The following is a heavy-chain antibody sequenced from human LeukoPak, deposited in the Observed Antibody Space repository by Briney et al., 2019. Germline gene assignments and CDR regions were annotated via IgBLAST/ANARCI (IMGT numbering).Heavy chain of an antibody. J-gene: IGHJ3*02. CDR2: IYTSGST. D-gene: IGHD7-27*01. CDR1: GGSISSYY. V-gene: IGHV4-4*07. CDR3: ARAEAPLGAFDI. Sequence: SETLSLTCTVSGGSISSYYWSWIRQPAGKGLEWIGRIYTSGSTNYNPSLKSRVTISVDTSKNQFPLKLSSVTAADTAVYYCARAEAPLGAFDIWGQGTMVTVSS.